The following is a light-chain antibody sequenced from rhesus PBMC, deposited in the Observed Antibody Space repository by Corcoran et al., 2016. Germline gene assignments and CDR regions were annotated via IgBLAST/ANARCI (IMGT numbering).Light chain of an antibody. CDR1: KSVSSS. CDR2: GAA. CDR3: QPVYSWPLT. V-gene: IGKV3-42*01. Sequence: EIVMTQSPATLSLSPGERATLSCRASKSVSSSLAWYQQKPGQAPKLLIYGAASRATGIPDRLRGSGSGTEFTLSIRSLVPEDVGVYYCQPVYSWPLTFGGGTKVELK. J-gene: IGKJ4*01.